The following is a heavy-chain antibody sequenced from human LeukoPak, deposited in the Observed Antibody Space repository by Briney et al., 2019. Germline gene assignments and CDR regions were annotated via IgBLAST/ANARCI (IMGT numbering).Heavy chain of an antibody. V-gene: IGHV4-59*12. CDR1: GGSISSYY. CDR2: IYYSGTT. CDR3: ARDDYDSSGYYFYNWFDP. D-gene: IGHD3-22*01. J-gene: IGHJ5*02. Sequence: SETLSLTCTVSGGSISSYYWSWIRQPPGKGLEWIGYIYYSGTTNYNPSLKSRVTISLDTSKNQFSLKLSSVTAADTAVYYCARDDYDSSGYYFYNWFDPWGQGTLVTVSS.